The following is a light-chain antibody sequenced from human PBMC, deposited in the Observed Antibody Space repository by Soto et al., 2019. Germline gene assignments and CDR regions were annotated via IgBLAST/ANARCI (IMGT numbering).Light chain of an antibody. CDR3: SSYTFSTLV. J-gene: IGLJ1*01. V-gene: IGLV2-14*02. CDR2: EGS. CDR1: SSDVGSYNL. Sequence: QSVLTQPASVSGSPGQSITISCTGTSSDVGSYNLVSWYQQHPGKAPKLMIYEGSKRPSGVSNRFSGSKSGNTASLTISGLQTEDEADYYCSSYTFSTLVFATGTKVTVL.